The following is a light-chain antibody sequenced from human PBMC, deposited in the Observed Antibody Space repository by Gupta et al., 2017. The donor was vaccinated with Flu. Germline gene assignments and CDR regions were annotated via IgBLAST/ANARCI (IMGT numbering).Light chain of an antibody. J-gene: IGKJ5*01. CDR1: QSVSSY. V-gene: IGKV3-11*01. CDR2: DAS. CDR3: QQRSNGPPIT. Sequence: EIVLTQSPATLSLSPGERAPLSCSASQSVSSYLAWYQQKPGQAPRLLIYDASNRATGIPARFSGSGSGTDFTLTISSLEPEDFAVYYCQQRSNGPPITFGQGTRLEIK.